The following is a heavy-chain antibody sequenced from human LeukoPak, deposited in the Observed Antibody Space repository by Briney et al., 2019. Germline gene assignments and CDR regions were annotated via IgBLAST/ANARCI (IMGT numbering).Heavy chain of an antibody. V-gene: IGHV4-39*07. CDR1: GVSISSSNSY. D-gene: IGHD1-14*01. J-gene: IGHJ6*03. CDR2: IYYSGNT. Sequence: SETLSLTCTVSGVSISSSNSYWGWIRQPPGKGLEWIGSIYYSGNTYYNPSLKSRVTISVDTSKNQFSLKLSSVTAADTAVYYCAREEPNYYYYMDVWGKGTTVTVSS. CDR3: AREEPNYYYYMDV.